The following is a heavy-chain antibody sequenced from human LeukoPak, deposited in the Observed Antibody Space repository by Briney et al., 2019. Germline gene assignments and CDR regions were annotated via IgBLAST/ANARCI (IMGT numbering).Heavy chain of an antibody. D-gene: IGHD1-26*01. CDR2: IYHSGST. V-gene: IGHV4-30-2*01. J-gene: IGHJ6*02. CDR1: GGSISSSSYS. CDR3: ARDHYEATTHYYYYYGMDV. Sequence: PSETLSLTCTVSGGSISSSSYSWSWIRQPPGKGLEWIGYIYHSGSTYYNPSLKSRVTISVDRSKNQFSLKLSSVTAADTAVYYCARDHYEATTHYYYYYGMDVWGQGTSVTVSS.